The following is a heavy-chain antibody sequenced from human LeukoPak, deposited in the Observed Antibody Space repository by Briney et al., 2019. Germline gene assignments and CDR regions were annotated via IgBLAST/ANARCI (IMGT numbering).Heavy chain of an antibody. D-gene: IGHD1-26*01. CDR1: GYSISYGYF. V-gene: IGHV4-38-2*02. J-gene: IGHJ6*02. CDR3: ARYTRGRNGMDV. Sequence: SETLSLTCSVSGYSISYGYFWAWIRQPPGKGLEWIGSVYHSGSTHYTPSFKSRVTISVDTSKNQFSLKLSSVTAADTAVYYCARYTRGRNGMDVWGQGTTVTVSS. CDR2: VYHSGST.